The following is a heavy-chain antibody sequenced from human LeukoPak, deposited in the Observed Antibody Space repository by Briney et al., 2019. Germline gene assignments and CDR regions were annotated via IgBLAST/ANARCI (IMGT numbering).Heavy chain of an antibody. CDR1: GGTFTSYD. J-gene: IGHJ4*02. CDR3: AIPSSGWSPFDY. V-gene: IGHV1-8*01. Sequence: ASVKVSCKASGGTFTSYDINWVRQATGQGLEWMGWMNPNSGNTGYAQKFQGRVTMTRNTSISTAYMELSSLRSEDTAVYYCAIPSSGWSPFDYWGQGTLVTVSS. D-gene: IGHD6-19*01. CDR2: MNPNSGNT.